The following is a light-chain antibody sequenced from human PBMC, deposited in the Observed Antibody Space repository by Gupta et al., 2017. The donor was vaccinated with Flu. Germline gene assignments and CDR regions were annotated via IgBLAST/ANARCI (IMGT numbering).Light chain of an antibody. V-gene: IGLV1-51*02. CDR3: GTWDSSLSACWV. CDR2: ENN. J-gene: IGLJ3*02. CDR1: SSNIGNNY. Sequence: QSVLTQPPSVSAAPGQKVTISCSGSSSNIGNNYGSWYQQLPGTAPKLLIYENNKRPSGIPDRFSGSKSGTSATLGITGLQTGDEADYYCGTWDSSLSACWVFGGGTKLTVL.